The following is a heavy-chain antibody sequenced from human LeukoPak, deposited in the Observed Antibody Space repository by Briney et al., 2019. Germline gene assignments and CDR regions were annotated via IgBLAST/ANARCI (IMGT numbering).Heavy chain of an antibody. CDR2: IKQDGSEK. V-gene: IGHV3-7*01. D-gene: IGHD6-13*01. J-gene: IGHJ4*02. Sequence: GGSLRLSCAASGFTFSRYWMTWVRQAPGKGLEWVANIKQDGSEKYYVGSVKGRFTISRDNAKNSLYLQMNSLRAEDTAVYYCARVSIAAAGSDYWGQGTLVTVSS. CDR1: GFTFSRYW. CDR3: ARVSIAAAGSDY.